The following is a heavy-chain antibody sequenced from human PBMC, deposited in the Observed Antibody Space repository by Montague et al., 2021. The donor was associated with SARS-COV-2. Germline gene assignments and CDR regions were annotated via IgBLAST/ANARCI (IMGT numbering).Heavy chain of an antibody. CDR2: IYYSGST. Sequence: SETLSLTCTVSGGSISSYYWSWIRQPPGKGLEWIGYIYYSGSTNYNPSLKSRVTISVDTSKNQFSLKLSSVTAADTAVYYCAREVKEGGYSGYDTPYGMDVWGQGTTVTVSS. V-gene: IGHV4-59*01. J-gene: IGHJ6*02. CDR1: GGSISSYY. D-gene: IGHD5-12*01. CDR3: AREVKEGGYSGYDTPYGMDV.